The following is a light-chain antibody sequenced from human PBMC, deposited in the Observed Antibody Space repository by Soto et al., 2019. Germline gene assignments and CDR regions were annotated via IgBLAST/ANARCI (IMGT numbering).Light chain of an antibody. CDR2: RDT. CDR1: NIGSRS. CDR3: QVWDSTTVV. Sequence: SYELTQPLSVSVALGQTARITCGGNNIGSRSVHWYQQKPGQAPALVIYRDTNRPSGIPERFSGSKSGHTATLTISRAQAGDEADYYCQVWDSTTVVFGGGTKLTVL. J-gene: IGLJ2*01. V-gene: IGLV3-9*01.